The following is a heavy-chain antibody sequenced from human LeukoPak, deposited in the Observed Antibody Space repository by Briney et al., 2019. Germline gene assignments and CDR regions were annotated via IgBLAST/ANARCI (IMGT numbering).Heavy chain of an antibody. CDR2: INHSGST. J-gene: IGHJ4*02. Sequence: PSETLSLTCAVFGGSFSDYYWSWIRQPPGMGLEWIGEINHSGSTNYNPSLKSRVTISVDTSKNQFSLKLSSVTAADTAVYYCARGVSVSDRATTVVTRTFDYWGQGTLVTVSS. V-gene: IGHV4-34*01. D-gene: IGHD4-23*01. CDR3: ARGVSVSDRATTVVTRTFDY. CDR1: GGSFSDYY.